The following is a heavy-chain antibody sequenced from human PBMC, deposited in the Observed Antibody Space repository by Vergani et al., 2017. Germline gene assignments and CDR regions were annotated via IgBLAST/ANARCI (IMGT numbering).Heavy chain of an antibody. D-gene: IGHD3-10*01. V-gene: IGHV3-48*03. CDR3: ARDGGWFGSQEVDY. CDR1: GFTFSSYE. J-gene: IGHJ4*02. Sequence: EVQLVESGGGLVQPGGSLRLSCAASGFTFSSYEMNWVRQAPGKGLEWVSYISSSGSTIYYADSVKGRFTISRDNAKNSLYLQMNSLRAEDTAVYYCARDGGWFGSQEVDYWGQGTLVTVSS. CDR2: ISSSGSTI.